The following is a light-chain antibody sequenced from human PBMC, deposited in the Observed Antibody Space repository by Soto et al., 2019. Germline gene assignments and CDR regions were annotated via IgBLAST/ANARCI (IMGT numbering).Light chain of an antibody. CDR2: AAS. CDR3: QQLNSYPQT. J-gene: IGKJ1*01. CDR1: QGISGF. Sequence: DIQLTQSPSFLSASVGDRVTITCRASQGISGFLAWYQQKPGKAPKLLIYAASNLQSGVPSRFSGSGSGTEFTLTISSLQPEDSATYFCQQLNSYPQTFGQGTRVEIK. V-gene: IGKV1-9*01.